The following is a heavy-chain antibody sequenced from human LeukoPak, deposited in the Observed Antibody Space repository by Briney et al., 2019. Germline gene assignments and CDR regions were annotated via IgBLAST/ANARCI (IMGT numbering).Heavy chain of an antibody. Sequence: ASVKVSCKASGYTFTSYYMHWVRQAPGQGLEWMGIINPSGGSTSYAQKFQGRVTMTRDTSTSTVYMELSSLRSEDTAVYYCARARKGVVVVSGAFDIWGQGTMATVSS. V-gene: IGHV1-46*01. J-gene: IGHJ3*02. CDR1: GYTFTSYY. CDR2: INPSGGST. D-gene: IGHD3-22*01. CDR3: ARARKGVVVVSGAFDI.